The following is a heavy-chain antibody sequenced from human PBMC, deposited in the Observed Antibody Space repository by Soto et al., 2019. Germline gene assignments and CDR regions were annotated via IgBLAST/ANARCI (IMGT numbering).Heavy chain of an antibody. Sequence: QVQLQESGPGLVKPSETLSLTCAVSGDSISSYYCMWILQPPGKGLESIGYLYYGRSANYNPSLKSRVTLSVDTSTNHCSLTLSSMTAAATAVYYCAVRKMAVVPEYWGKGTLVTVSS. V-gene: IGHV4-59*01. CDR1: GDSISSYY. CDR2: LYYGRSA. D-gene: IGHD3-22*01. CDR3: AVRKMAVVPEY. J-gene: IGHJ4*02.